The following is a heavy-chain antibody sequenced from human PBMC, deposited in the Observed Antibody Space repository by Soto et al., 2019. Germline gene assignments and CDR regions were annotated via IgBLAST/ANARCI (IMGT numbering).Heavy chain of an antibody. Sequence: QITLKESGPALVKPTQTLTLTCTFSGFSLSTSGVGVAWIRQPPGKALEWLGIIYWDDDKHYSPSLRSRLSITKDTAKNQVVLTMTNMDPVDTATYYCARGQGLRGYYYGVYVWGQGTTVAVSS. D-gene: IGHD3-10*01. V-gene: IGHV2-5*02. CDR1: GFSLSTSGVG. J-gene: IGHJ6*02. CDR3: ARGQGLRGYYYGVYV. CDR2: IYWDDDK.